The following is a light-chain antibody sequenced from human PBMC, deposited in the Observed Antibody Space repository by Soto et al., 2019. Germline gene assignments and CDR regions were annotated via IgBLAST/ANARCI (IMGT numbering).Light chain of an antibody. J-gene: IGKJ1*01. CDR2: DAS. CDR3: QQYHSYWT. V-gene: IGKV1-5*01. CDR1: QSISSW. Sequence: DIQMTQSPSTLSASVGDGVTITCRASQSISSWLAWYQQKPVKAPKLLIYDASSLESGVPQRFSGSGSGTEFTLTISSLQTDDFSTYYCQQYHSYWTFGQGSKVDI.